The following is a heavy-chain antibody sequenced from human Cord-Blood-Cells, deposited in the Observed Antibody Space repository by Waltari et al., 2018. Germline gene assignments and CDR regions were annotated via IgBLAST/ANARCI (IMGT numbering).Heavy chain of an antibody. D-gene: IGHD6-13*01. CDR3: ARGKDSSSWYNWFDP. CDR2: INPNSGGT. CDR1: GYTFTGYY. V-gene: IGHV1-2*02. J-gene: IGHJ5*02. Sequence: QVQLVQSGAEVKKPGASVKVSCQASGYTFTGYYMHWVRQAPGQGLEWMGWINPNSGGTNYAQKFQGRVTMTRDTSISTAYMELSRLRSDDTAVYYCARGKDSSSWYNWFDPWGQGTLVTVSS.